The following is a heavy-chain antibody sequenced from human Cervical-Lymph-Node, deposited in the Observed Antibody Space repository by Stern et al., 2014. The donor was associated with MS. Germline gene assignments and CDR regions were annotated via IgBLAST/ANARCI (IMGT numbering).Heavy chain of an antibody. J-gene: IGHJ6*02. CDR1: GFLFDDYG. V-gene: IGHV3-20*01. CDR3: ARAFCTGGVCYSFPFYGMDV. D-gene: IGHD2-8*02. CDR2: INYNGGST. Sequence: VQLVQSGGGVVRPGGSLRLSCAASGFLFDDYGMRWVRPVPGKGLEGVSAINYNGGSTDYAASMKGRFTISRDNAKKSLYLRMNSLRVEDTAVYHCARAFCTGGVCYSFPFYGMDVWGQGTTVTVSS.